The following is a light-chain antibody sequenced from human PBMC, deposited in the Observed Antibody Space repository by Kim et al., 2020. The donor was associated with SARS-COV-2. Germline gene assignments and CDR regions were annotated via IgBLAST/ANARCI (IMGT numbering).Light chain of an antibody. CDR3: AAWDDSLIGRVV. CDR2: RNN. J-gene: IGLJ3*02. Sequence: QSVLTQPPSASGTPGQRVTISFSGSSPNIGSNYVYWYQQLPGTAPKLLINRNNQRPSGVPDRFSGSKSGTSASLAISGLRSEDEADYYCAAWDDSLIGRVVFRGGTKLTVL. CDR1: SPNIGSNY. V-gene: IGLV1-47*01.